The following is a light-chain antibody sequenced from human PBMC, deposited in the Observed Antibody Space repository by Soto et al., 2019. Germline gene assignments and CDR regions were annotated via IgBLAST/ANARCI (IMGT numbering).Light chain of an antibody. J-gene: IGKJ1*01. V-gene: IGKV1-5*01. CDR3: QQYTNTNKPWM. CDR1: QTITTW. Sequence: DIRVTQSPPTLSASVGDRVTITCRASQTITTWMDWDQQKPGKAPKLLVYDASTLQSGVATRFSGSGSGTEFTLIISGLQPEDSATYYCQQYTNTNKPWMFGQGTKVEI. CDR2: DAS.